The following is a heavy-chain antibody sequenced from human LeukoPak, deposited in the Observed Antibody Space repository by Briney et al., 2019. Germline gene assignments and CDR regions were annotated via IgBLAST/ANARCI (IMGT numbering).Heavy chain of an antibody. CDR2: INHSGSI. Sequence: SETLSLTCAVLGGSFSGYFWNWIRQPPGKGLEWIGEINHSGSINYNSSLRSRVTISVDTFKNQFCLKLCSVTAADTAVYYCARQIPSAYYYDSSGYQLDYRGQGTLVTVSS. CDR1: GGSFSGYF. CDR3: ARQIPSAYYYDSSGYQLDY. J-gene: IGHJ4*02. D-gene: IGHD3-22*01. V-gene: IGHV4-34*01.